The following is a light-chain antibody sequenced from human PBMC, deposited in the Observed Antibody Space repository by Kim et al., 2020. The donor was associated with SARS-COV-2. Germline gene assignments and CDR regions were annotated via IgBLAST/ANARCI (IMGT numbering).Light chain of an antibody. CDR2: AAS. CDR1: QSISSY. Sequence: DIQMTQSPSSLSASVGDRVTITCRASQSISSYLNWYQQKPGKAPKLLIYAASSLQSGVPSRFSGSGSGTDFTLTISSLQPEDFATYNCEQNDSTPRMYTFGQGTKLEI. J-gene: IGKJ2*01. V-gene: IGKV1-39*01. CDR3: EQNDSTPRMYT.